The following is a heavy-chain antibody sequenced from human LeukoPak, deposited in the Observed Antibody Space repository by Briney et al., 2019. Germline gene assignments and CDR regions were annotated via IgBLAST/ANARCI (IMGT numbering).Heavy chain of an antibody. V-gene: IGHV4-38-2*02. Sequence: SETLSLTCTVSGYSISSGYYWSWIRQPPGKGLEWIGEINHSGSANYNSSLKSRVTISVDTSKNQFSLRLSSVTAADTAVYYCARGSSYGSFYYYYYMDVWGTGTTVTVSS. CDR3: ARGSSYGSFYYYYYMDV. J-gene: IGHJ6*03. CDR1: GYSISSGYY. CDR2: INHSGSA. D-gene: IGHD3-10*01.